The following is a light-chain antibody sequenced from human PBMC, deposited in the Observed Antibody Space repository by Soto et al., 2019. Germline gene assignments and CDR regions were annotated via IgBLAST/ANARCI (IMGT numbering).Light chain of an antibody. J-gene: IGLJ2*01. CDR2: GNT. CDR1: SSNIGAGYD. Sequence: QSVLTQPPSVSGAPGQRVTISCTGSSSNIGAGYDVPWYQQLPGRAPKLLIYGNTNRPSGVPDRFSGSKSGTSASLAITGLQAVDETDYYCLAFDSSVSVVFGGGTKVTVL. CDR3: LAFDSSVSVV. V-gene: IGLV1-40*01.